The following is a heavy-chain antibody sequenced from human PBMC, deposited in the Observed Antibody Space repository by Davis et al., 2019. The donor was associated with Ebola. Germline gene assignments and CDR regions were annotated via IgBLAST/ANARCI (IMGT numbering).Heavy chain of an antibody. J-gene: IGHJ4*02. CDR3: AKEGNMYSDFWNGYFDY. CDR2: ISSSSNYI. CDR1: GFTFSSFY. V-gene: IGHV3-21*01. Sequence: PGGSLRLSCAASGFTFSSFYMNWVRQAPGKGLEWVSSISSSSNYIYYADSMKGRFTISRDNSKNTLYLQMNSLRAEDTAVYYCAKEGNMYSDFWNGYFDYWGQGTLVTVSS. D-gene: IGHD3-3*01.